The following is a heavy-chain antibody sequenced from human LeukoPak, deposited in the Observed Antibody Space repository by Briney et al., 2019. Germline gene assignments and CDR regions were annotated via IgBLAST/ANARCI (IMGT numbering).Heavy chain of an antibody. Sequence: PSQTLSLTCAVSGGSISSGGYSWSCIRQPPGKGLEWIGYIYHSGSTYYNPSLKSRVTISVDRSKNQFSLKLSSVTAADTAVYYCARRGKSDAFDIWGQGTMVTVSS. D-gene: IGHD3-16*01. V-gene: IGHV4-30-2*01. CDR1: GGSISSGGYS. CDR3: ARRGKSDAFDI. J-gene: IGHJ3*02. CDR2: IYHSGST.